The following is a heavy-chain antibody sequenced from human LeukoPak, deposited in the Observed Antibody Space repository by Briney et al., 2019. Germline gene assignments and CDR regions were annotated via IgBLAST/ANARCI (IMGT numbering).Heavy chain of an antibody. CDR3: ARGLYWDYSGGNWFDP. J-gene: IGHJ5*02. CDR2: IYHSGST. Sequence: PSETLSLTCAVSGGFISSGGYSWSWIRQPPGKGLEWIGYIYHSGSTYYNPSLKSRVTISVDTSKNQFSLELSSVTAADTAVYYCARGLYWDYSGGNWFDPWGQGTLVTVSS. CDR1: GGFISSGGYS. V-gene: IGHV4-30-2*01. D-gene: IGHD4-11*01.